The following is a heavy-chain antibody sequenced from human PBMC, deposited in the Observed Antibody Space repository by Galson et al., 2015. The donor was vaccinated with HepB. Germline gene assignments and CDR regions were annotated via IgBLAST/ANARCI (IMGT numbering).Heavy chain of an antibody. Sequence: SLRLSCAASGFTVSSNYMRWVRQAPGKGLEWVSIIYRGTSTYYADSVRGRFTISRHHFKNTRYLQMNSLRAEDTAVYYSARGPRYYYDSSGPGYFDYWGQGTLVTVSS. J-gene: IGHJ4*02. CDR1: GFTVSSNY. V-gene: IGHV3-53*04. D-gene: IGHD3-22*01. CDR2: IYRGTST. CDR3: ARGPRYYYDSSGPGYFDY.